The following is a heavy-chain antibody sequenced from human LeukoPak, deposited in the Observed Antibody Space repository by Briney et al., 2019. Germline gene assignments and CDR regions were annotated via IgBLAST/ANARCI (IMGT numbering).Heavy chain of an antibody. J-gene: IGHJ6*02. Sequence: SETLSLTCTVSGVSISSYYWSWIRQPAGKGLEWIGRIYTTGSTNYNPSLKGRVTMSVDTSKNQFSLKLSSVTAADTAVYYCARGGYYGDYGMDVWGQGTTVTVSS. V-gene: IGHV4-4*07. CDR1: GVSISSYY. CDR2: IYTTGST. CDR3: ARGGYYGDYGMDV. D-gene: IGHD3-10*01.